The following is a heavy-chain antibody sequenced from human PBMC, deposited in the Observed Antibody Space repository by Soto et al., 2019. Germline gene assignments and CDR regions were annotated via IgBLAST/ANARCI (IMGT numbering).Heavy chain of an antibody. CDR3: ARTGHYYYYHMDV. J-gene: IGHJ6*03. Sequence: QVQLVESGGGVVQPGRSLRLSCAASGFSFSSYGMHWVRQAPGKGLEWVAVIWYDGSNKYYADSVKGRFTISRDNSKNTLYLQMNSLRAEDTAVYYCARTGHYYYYHMDVWGKGTTVTVSS. CDR1: GFSFSSYG. V-gene: IGHV3-33*01. CDR2: IWYDGSNK.